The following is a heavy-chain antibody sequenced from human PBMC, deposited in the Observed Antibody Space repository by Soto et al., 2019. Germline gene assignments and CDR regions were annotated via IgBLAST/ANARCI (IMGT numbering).Heavy chain of an antibody. CDR3: ARGSCSGGICVYYFDY. Sequence: QVQLVQSGAEVKKPGASVNISCKASGYTLNHYALHWVRQAPGQRPEWMGWINTGNGDTKYSQKFQGRVTITRDTSAYTVYMDLSSLSSEDTAVYYCARGSCSGGICVYYFDYWGPGTLVTVSS. CDR2: INTGNGDT. V-gene: IGHV1-3*04. J-gene: IGHJ4*02. D-gene: IGHD2-15*01. CDR1: GYTLNHYA.